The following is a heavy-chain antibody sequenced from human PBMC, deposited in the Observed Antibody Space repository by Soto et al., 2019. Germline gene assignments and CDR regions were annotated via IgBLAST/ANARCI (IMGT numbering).Heavy chain of an antibody. CDR2: INWSGSST. CDR3: ARDGGVAVAVDASDI. CDR1: GFTFEDHG. Sequence: EVQLVESGGGVVRPGGSLRLSCAASGFTFEDHGMTWVRQVPGKGLEWVADINWSGSSTSYADSVKGRFTISSDNAKNSLYLQMNGLRAEDTALYFCARDGGVAVAVDASDIWGQGTMVTVAS. J-gene: IGHJ3*02. D-gene: IGHD6-19*01. V-gene: IGHV3-20*04.